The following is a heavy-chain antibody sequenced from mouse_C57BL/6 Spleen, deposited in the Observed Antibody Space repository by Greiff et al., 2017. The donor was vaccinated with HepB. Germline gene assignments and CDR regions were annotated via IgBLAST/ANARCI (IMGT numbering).Heavy chain of an antibody. V-gene: IGHV1-4*01. J-gene: IGHJ4*01. CDR1: GYTFTSYT. D-gene: IGHD2-4*01. Sequence: VQLQQSGAELARPGASVKMSCKASGYTFTSYTMHWVKQRPGQGLEWIGYINPSSGYTKYNQKFKDKATLTADKSSSTAYMQLSSLTSEDSAVYYCARWLYDDDPYYAMDYWGQGTSVTVSS. CDR2: INPSSGYT. CDR3: ARWLYDDDPYYAMDY.